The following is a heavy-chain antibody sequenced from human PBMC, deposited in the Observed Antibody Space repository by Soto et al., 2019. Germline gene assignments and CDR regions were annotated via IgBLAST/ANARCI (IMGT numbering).Heavy chain of an antibody. J-gene: IGHJ6*02. D-gene: IGHD1-26*01. Sequence: EVQLVESGGGLVQPGGSLTLSCAGSGFPFSGSIIHWVRQAPGKGVEWVGRIRSKANNYATAFAASVQGRVTISREDSKNTAFLQMNSLKIEDTAVYVCARNLGAKDGMDVWGQGTTVTVSS. CDR1: GFPFSGSI. CDR3: ARNLGAKDGMDV. CDR2: IRSKANNYAT. V-gene: IGHV3-73*02.